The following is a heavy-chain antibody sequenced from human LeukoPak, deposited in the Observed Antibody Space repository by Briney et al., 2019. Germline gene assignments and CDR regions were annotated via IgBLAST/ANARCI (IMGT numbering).Heavy chain of an antibody. CDR1: GFTFDDYA. V-gene: IGHV3-43*02. CDR2: ISGDGGST. D-gene: IGHD2-15*01. J-gene: IGHJ4*02. Sequence: GGSLRLSCAASGFTFDDYAMHWVRQAPGKGLKWVSLISGDGGSTYYADSVKGRFTISRDNSKDSLYLQMNSLRTEDTALYYCAKAPEGYCSGGSCYSVYFDYWGQGTLVTVSS. CDR3: AKAPEGYCSGGSCYSVYFDY.